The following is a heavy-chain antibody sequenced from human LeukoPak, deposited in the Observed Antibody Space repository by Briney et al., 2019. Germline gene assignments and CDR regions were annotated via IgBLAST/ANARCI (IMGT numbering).Heavy chain of an antibody. D-gene: IGHD5-12*01. V-gene: IGHV3-30*03. CDR2: ISSDGNDK. J-gene: IGHJ4*02. Sequence: GGSLRLSCAASGVTFSSYGMHWVRQAPGKGLEWVVLISSDGNDKLYGDSVKGRFTISRDDSKSTLYLQMNSLRAEDTAVYCTTKVIRGNSGDDYDDWGQGTLVTVSS. CDR1: GVTFSSYG. CDR3: TKVIRGNSGDDYDD.